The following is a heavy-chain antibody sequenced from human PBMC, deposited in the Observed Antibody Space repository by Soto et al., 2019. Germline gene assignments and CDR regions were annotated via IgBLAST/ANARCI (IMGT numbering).Heavy chain of an antibody. CDR1: GFTLSGYA. J-gene: IGHJ6*03. V-gene: IGHV3-64*01. Sequence: EVQLAESGGGLAQPGASLRLSCAASGFTLSGYAMDWVRQAPGKGLEYVSGISSNGVGTYYANSVQGRFTISRDNSKNTVYLQMGSLRPEDMAVYYCARRARPDFYYMDVWGKGTTVTLSS. CDR3: ARRARPDFYYMDV. D-gene: IGHD6-6*01. CDR2: ISSNGVGT.